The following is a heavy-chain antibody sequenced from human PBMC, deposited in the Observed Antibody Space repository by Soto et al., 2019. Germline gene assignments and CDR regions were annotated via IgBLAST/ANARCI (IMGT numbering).Heavy chain of an antibody. J-gene: IGHJ4*02. CDR1: GGSISSGGYY. V-gene: IGHV4-31*03. Sequence: QVQLQESGPGLVKPSQTLSLTCTVSGGSISSGGYYWSWIRQHPGKGLEWIGYIYYSGSTYYNPSLKSRVTISVDTSKNQFSLKLSSVTAADTAVYYCARERSTTVTTRVFDYWGQGTLVTVSS. CDR2: IYYSGST. D-gene: IGHD4-17*01. CDR3: ARERSTTVTTRVFDY.